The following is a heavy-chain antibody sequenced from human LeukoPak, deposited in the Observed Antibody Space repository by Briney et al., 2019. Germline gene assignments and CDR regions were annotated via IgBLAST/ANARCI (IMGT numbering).Heavy chain of an antibody. Sequence: SQTLSLTCTVSGGSISSGSYYWSWIRQHPGKGLEWLGYIYYSGSTYYNPSLKSRVTISVDTSKNQFSLKLSSVTAADTAMYYCARQVRGVTVHFDYWGQGTLVTVSS. CDR3: ARQVRGVTVHFDY. D-gene: IGHD3-10*01. CDR1: GGSISSGSYY. J-gene: IGHJ4*02. V-gene: IGHV4-31*03. CDR2: IYYSGST.